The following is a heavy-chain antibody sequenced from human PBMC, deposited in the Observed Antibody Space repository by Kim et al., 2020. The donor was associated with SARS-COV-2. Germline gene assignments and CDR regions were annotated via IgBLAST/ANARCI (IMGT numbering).Heavy chain of an antibody. J-gene: IGHJ3*02. D-gene: IGHD6-19*01. CDR2: IYYSGST. CDR1: GGSISSYY. V-gene: IGHV4-59*01. CDR3: ARGIAVAAPRGRKNAFDI. Sequence: SETLSLTCTVSGGSISSYYWSWIRQPPGKGLEWIGYIYYSGSTNYNPSLKSRVTISVDTSKNQFSLKLSSVTAADTAVYYCARGIAVAAPRGRKNAFDIWGQGTMVTVSS.